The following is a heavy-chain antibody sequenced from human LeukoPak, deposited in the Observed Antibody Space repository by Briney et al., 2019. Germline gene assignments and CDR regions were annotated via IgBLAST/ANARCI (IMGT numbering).Heavy chain of an antibody. J-gene: IGHJ6*03. V-gene: IGHV1-69*06. CDR1: GGTFSSYA. D-gene: IGHD2-15*01. Sequence: GASVKVSCKASGGTFSSYAISWVRQAPGQGLEWMGGIIPIFGTANYAQKFQGRVTITADKSTSTAYMELSSLRSEDTAVYYCAVAATPNSFSYYYMDVWGKGTTVTVSS. CDR2: IIPIFGTA. CDR3: AVAATPNSFSYYYMDV.